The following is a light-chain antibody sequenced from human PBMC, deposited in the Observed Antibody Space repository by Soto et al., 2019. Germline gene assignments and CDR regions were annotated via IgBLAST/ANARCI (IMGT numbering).Light chain of an antibody. CDR1: QGNGSY. J-gene: IGKJ1*01. CDR3: QESPRA. Sequence: QLTQSPSSLSASVGDSVTIRCRAGQGNGSYLAWYQQKPGKAPQLLIYAASTLQSGVPSRFSGSGSGTDFTLTISSLEPEDFAVYYCQESPRAFGQGTKVDIK. CDR2: AAS. V-gene: IGKV1-9*01.